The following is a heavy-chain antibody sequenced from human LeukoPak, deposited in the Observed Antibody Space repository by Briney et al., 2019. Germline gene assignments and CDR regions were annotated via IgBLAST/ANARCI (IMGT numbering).Heavy chain of an antibody. D-gene: IGHD1-20*01. V-gene: IGHV1-2*02. Sequence: ASVKVSCRSSGYTFTAHYIHWVRQAPGQGLEWMGWIDPNSGGTNYAPNFQGRVTLTRDRSSSTAHMELTRLRFDDTAVYYCAKCTLTGNYRSCAMDVWGQGTAVTVSS. CDR3: AKCTLTGNYRSCAMDV. J-gene: IGHJ6*02. CDR1: GYTFTAHY. CDR2: IDPNSGGT.